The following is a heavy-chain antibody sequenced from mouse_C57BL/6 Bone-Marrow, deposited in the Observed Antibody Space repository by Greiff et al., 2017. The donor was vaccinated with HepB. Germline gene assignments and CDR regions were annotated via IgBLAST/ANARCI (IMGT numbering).Heavy chain of an antibody. D-gene: IGHD2-5*01. Sequence: EVKLVESGGGLVKPGGSLKLSCAASGFTFSSYAMSWVRQTPEKRLEWVATISDGGSYTYYPDNVKGRFTISRDNAKNNLYLQMSHLKSEDTAMYYCARDRGTYYSNYGWFAYWGQGTLVTVSA. J-gene: IGHJ3*01. V-gene: IGHV5-4*01. CDR3: ARDRGTYYSNYGWFAY. CDR2: ISDGGSYT. CDR1: GFTFSSYA.